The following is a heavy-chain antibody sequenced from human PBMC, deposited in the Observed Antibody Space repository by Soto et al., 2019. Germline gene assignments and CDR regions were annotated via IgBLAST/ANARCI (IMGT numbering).Heavy chain of an antibody. CDR1: GFTFSSYW. V-gene: IGHV3-7*01. CDR2: IKQDGSEK. D-gene: IGHD3-9*01. J-gene: IGHJ4*02. Sequence: GGSLRLSCAASGFTFSSYWMSWVRQAPGKGLEWVANIKQDGSEKYYVDSVKGRFTISRDNAKNSLFLQMNSLRAEDTAVYYFAREGDVLRYFDWSNYYFDYWGQGTLVTVSS. CDR3: AREGDVLRYFDWSNYYFDY.